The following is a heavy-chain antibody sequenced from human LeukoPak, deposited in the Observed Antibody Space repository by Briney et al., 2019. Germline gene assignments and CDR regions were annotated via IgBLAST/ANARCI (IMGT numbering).Heavy chain of an antibody. D-gene: IGHD3-22*01. CDR1: GYTFTSYE. CDR2: MNPNSGDT. Sequence: ASVTVSCKASGYTFTSYEINWVRQATGQGLEWMGWMNPNSGDTAYAQKFQGRITMTRSTSISTAYMELSSLRSEDPAVYYCARGLGTYDSSELTWPMISFWGQGTVVTVSS. V-gene: IGHV1-8*01. CDR3: ARGLGTYDSSELTWPMISF. J-gene: IGHJ4*02.